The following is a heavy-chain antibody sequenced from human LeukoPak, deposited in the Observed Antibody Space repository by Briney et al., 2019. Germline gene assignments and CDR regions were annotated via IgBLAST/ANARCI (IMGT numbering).Heavy chain of an antibody. J-gene: IGHJ4*02. D-gene: IGHD2-21*01. Sequence: PSETLSLTCTVSGGSISSYYWSWIRQPAGKGLEWIGYIYYSGRTYYNPSLKSRVTISEDTSKNQFSLKLSSVTAADTAVYYCARAYLGATFDYWGQGILVTVSS. CDR2: IYYSGRT. V-gene: IGHV4-59*06. CDR3: ARAYLGATFDY. CDR1: GGSISSYY.